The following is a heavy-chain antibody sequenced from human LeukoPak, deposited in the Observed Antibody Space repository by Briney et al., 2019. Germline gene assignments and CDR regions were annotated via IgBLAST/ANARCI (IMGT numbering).Heavy chain of an antibody. V-gene: IGHV4-34*01. Sequence: SETLSLTCAVYGGSFSGYYWSWIRQPPGKGLEWIGEINHSGSTNYNPSLKSRVTISVDTSKNQFSLKLSSLTAADAAVYYCVVAGFYLRRHTVTTENRGAYFDYWGQGTLVTVSS. D-gene: IGHD4-17*01. CDR3: VVAGFYLRRHTVTTENRGAYFDY. CDR2: INHSGST. CDR1: GGSFSGYY. J-gene: IGHJ4*02.